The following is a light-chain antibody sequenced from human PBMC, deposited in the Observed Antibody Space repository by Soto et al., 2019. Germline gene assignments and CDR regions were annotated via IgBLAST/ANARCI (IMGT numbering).Light chain of an antibody. CDR3: QRNA. CDR2: ATS. J-gene: IGKJ2*01. Sequence: EIVLTQSPGTLSLSPGGRATLSCRASHSISSDTLAWYQQKPGQPPRLLIYATSSRATGIPDRFSGSGSGTDFTLTISRLEPEDFAVYYCQRNAFGQGTKLEI. V-gene: IGKV3-20*01. CDR1: HSISSDT.